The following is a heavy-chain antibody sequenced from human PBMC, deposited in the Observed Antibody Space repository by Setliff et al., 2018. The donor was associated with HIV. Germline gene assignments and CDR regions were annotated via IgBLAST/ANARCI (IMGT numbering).Heavy chain of an antibody. D-gene: IGHD5-12*01. V-gene: IGHV4-4*09. Sequence: LSLTCTVSGGSISGYHWNWLRQTPGKGLEWIGYIYTSRGTNYNHSLRTRVIISVDTSNQFSLKLSSVTAADMAVYYCVGGLRSRSQGHFDYWGQGTLVTVSS. J-gene: IGHJ4*02. CDR3: VGGLRSRSQGHFDY. CDR1: GGSISGYH. CDR2: IYTSRGT.